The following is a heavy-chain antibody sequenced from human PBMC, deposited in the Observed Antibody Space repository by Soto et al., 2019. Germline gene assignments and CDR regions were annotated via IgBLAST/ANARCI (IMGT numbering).Heavy chain of an antibody. J-gene: IGHJ6*02. V-gene: IGHV3-74*01. CDR3: ARDLDIVLMVYAIAPPYGMDV. CDR2: INSDGSST. CDR1: GFTFSSYW. D-gene: IGHD2-8*01. Sequence: GGSLRLSCAASGFTFSSYWMHWVRQAPGKGLVWVSRINSDGSSTSYADSVKGRFTISRDNAKNTLYLQMNSLRAEDTAVYYCARDLDIVLMVYAIAPPYGMDVRGQGTTVTVSS.